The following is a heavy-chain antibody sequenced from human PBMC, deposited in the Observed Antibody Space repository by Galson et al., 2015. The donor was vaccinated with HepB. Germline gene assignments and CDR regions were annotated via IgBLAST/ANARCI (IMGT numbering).Heavy chain of an antibody. V-gene: IGHV3-30*03. D-gene: IGHD6-13*01. CDR1: GFTFSIFG. J-gene: IGHJ4*02. CDR2: ILNDGSNQ. Sequence: SLRLSCAASGFTFSIFGMHWVRQAPGKGLEWVAVILNDGSNQYCADSVKGRFTISRDNSKNTLHLQMNSLGPEDTAVYFCARGRVQAIAAGGCFDDRGQGTLLPVSS. CDR3: ARGRVQAIAAGGCFDD.